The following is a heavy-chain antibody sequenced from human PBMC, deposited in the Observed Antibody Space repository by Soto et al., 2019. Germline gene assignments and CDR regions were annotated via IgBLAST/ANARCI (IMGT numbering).Heavy chain of an antibody. CDR3: ARVVPAAMYDYYGMDV. D-gene: IGHD2-2*01. J-gene: IGHJ6*02. Sequence: QVQLVESGGGVVQPGRSLRLSCAASGFTFSSYGMHWVRQAPGKGLEWVAFISYGGSNKYYADSVKGRFTISRDNSKNPLYLQMNRLRAEDTAVYYCARVVPAAMYDYYGMDVWGQGATVTVCS. CDR1: GFTFSSYG. V-gene: IGHV3-30*03. CDR2: ISYGGSNK.